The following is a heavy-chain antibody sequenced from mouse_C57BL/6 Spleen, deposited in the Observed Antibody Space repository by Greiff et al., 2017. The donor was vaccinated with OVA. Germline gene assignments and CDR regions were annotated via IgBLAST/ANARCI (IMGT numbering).Heavy chain of an antibody. V-gene: IGHV1-81*01. CDR3: ARKLGRGADY. J-gene: IGHJ2*01. D-gene: IGHD4-1*01. CDR1: GYTFTSYG. Sequence: VQLVESGAELARPGASVKLSCKASGYTFTSYGISWVKQRTGQGLEWIGEIYPRSGNTYYNEKFKGKATLTADKSSSTAYMELRSLTSEDSAVYFWARKLGRGADYWGQGTTLTVSS. CDR2: IYPRSGNT.